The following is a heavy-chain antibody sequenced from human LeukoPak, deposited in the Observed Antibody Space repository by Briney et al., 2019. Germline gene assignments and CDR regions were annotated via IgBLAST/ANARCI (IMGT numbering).Heavy chain of an antibody. CDR3: AKAVAGTADYYYYYYMDV. D-gene: IGHD6-19*01. CDR1: GYTFTNYG. Sequence: ASVKVSCKASGYTFTNYGINWVRQATGQGLEWMGWMNPNSGNTGYAQKFQGRVTMTRNTSISTAYMELSSLRSEDAAVYYCAKAVAGTADYYYYYYMDVWGKGTTVTISS. CDR2: MNPNSGNT. V-gene: IGHV1-8*02. J-gene: IGHJ6*03.